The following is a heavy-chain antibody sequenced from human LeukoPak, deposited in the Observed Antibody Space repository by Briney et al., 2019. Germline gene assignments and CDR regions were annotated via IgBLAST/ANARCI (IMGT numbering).Heavy chain of an antibody. CDR3: AKSITGTCFDY. V-gene: IGHV3-30-3*02. D-gene: IGHD1-14*01. J-gene: IGHJ4*02. CDR2: ISYDGSNK. CDR1: GFTFSSYA. Sequence: PGGSLRLSCAASGFTFSSYAMHWVRQAPGKGLEWVAVISYDGSNKYYADSVKGRFTIFRDNSKNTLYLQMNSLRAEDTAVYYCAKSITGTCFDYWGQGTLVTVSS.